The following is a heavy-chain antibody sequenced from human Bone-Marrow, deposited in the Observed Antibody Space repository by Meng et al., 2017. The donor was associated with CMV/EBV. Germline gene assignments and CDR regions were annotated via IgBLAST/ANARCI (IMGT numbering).Heavy chain of an antibody. V-gene: IGHV4-34*01. J-gene: IGHJ4*02. CDR3: ARLRVRGVIVRAYYFDY. Sequence: GSFSGYYWSWIRQPPGKGLEWIGEIKHSGSTNYNPSLKSRVAISVDTSKNQFSLKLSSVTAADTAVYYCARLRVRGVIVRAYYFDYWGQGTLVTVSS. CDR1: GSFSGYY. D-gene: IGHD3-10*01. CDR2: IKHSGST.